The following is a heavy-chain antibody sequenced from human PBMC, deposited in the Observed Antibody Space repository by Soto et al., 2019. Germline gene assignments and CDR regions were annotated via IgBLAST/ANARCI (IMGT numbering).Heavy chain of an antibody. CDR2: IIPIFGIA. D-gene: IGHD2-2*01. CDR3: AREDRDRETGLVPAAIDGMDV. Sequence: QVQLVQSGAEVKKPGSSVKVSCKASGGTFSRDSITWVRQAPGHGLEWIGRIIPIFGIASYAQKFQGRVTITAAESTSTAYLELSSLRADDTAVYYCAREDRDRETGLVPAAIDGMDVWGQGTTGTVSS. V-gene: IGHV1-69*08. J-gene: IGHJ6*02. CDR1: GGTFSRDS.